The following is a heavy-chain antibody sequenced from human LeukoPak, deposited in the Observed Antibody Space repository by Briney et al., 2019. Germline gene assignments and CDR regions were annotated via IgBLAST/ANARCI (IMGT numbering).Heavy chain of an antibody. V-gene: IGHV1-69*04. J-gene: IGHJ6*03. Sequence: SVKVSCKASGGTFSSYTISWVRQAPGQGLEWMGRIIPILGIANYAQKFQGRVTITADKSTSTAYMELSSLRSEDTAVYYCARERYYDFWSGSSGYYMDVWGKGTTVTVSS. CDR2: IIPILGIA. D-gene: IGHD3-3*01. CDR3: ARERYYDFWSGSSGYYMDV. CDR1: GGTFSSYT.